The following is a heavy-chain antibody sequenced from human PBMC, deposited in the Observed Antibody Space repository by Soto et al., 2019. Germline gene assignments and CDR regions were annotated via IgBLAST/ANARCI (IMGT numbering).Heavy chain of an antibody. J-gene: IGHJ4*02. CDR2: INHSGST. V-gene: IGHV4-34*01. CDR1: VGSFSGYY. Sequence: QVQLQQWGAGLLKPSETLSLTCAVYVGSFSGYYWTWIRQPPGKGLEWIGEINHSGSTNYNPSLKSRVTISVDTSKNQFSLNLNSVTAADTAIYYCARALGYTSGHLPIDYWGQGTLVTVSS. D-gene: IGHD1-1*01. CDR3: ARALGYTSGHLPIDY.